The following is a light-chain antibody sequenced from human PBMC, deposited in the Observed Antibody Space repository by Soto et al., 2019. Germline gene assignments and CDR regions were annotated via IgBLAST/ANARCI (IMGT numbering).Light chain of an antibody. J-gene: IGKJ1*01. Sequence: DIQMTQSPSSLSAAVGDRVTITCRASQSIMKFLNWYQHKRGKAPKLLIYPASSLQSGVPPWFSGCGSETDFALICRSFQPEYSASYYCQQSYRTPLTFGQGPNVDIK. CDR2: PAS. CDR3: QQSYRTPLT. V-gene: IGKV1-39*01. CDR1: QSIMKF.